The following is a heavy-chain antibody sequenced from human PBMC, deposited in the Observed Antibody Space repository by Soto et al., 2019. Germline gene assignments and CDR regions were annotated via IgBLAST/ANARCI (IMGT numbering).Heavy chain of an antibody. V-gene: IGHV4-30-2*01. Sequence: QLQLQESGSGLVKPSQTLSLTCAVSGGSISSGGYSWSWIRQPPGKGLEWIGYIYHSGSTYYNPSLRSGATISVNRSKNQFPLNLGPVTAAATAVYYCARETGDYGGGDGNWFDPWGQGTLVTVSS. CDR3: ARETGDYGGGDGNWFDP. J-gene: IGHJ5*02. CDR1: GGSISSGGYS. CDR2: IYHSGST. D-gene: IGHD4-17*01.